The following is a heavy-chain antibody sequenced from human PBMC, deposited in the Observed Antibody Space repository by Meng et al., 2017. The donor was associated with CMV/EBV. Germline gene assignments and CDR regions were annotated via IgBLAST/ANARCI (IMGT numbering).Heavy chain of an antibody. J-gene: IGHJ6*02. CDR1: GFTFSSYG. CDR3: AKEPDTYYDFWSGYYYYDYGMDV. V-gene: IGHV3-30*02. Sequence: GEPLKIPCAASGFTFSSYGMHWVRQAPGKGLEWVAFIRYDGSNKYYADSVKGRFTISRDNSKNTLYLRMNSLRAEDTAVYYCAKEPDTYYDFWSGYYYYDYGMDVWGQGTTVTVSS. CDR2: IRYDGSNK. D-gene: IGHD3-3*01.